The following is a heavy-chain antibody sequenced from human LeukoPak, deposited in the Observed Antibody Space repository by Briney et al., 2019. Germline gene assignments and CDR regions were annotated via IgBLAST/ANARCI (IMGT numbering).Heavy chain of an antibody. CDR1: GFTFSNYG. Sequence: GGSLRLSCAASGFTFSNYGMSWVRQAPGKGLEWVSGISGSGGSTYYADSVKGRFTISRDNSKNTLYLQMNSLRAEDTAVYYCANGGSSSWYYFDYWGQGTLVTVSS. CDR2: ISGSGGST. CDR3: ANGGSSSWYYFDY. V-gene: IGHV3-23*01. J-gene: IGHJ4*02. D-gene: IGHD6-13*01.